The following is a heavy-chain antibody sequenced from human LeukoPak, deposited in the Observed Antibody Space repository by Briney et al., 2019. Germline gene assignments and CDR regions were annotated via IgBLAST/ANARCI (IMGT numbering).Heavy chain of an antibody. Sequence: SETLSLTCTVSGGSISSGCYYWIWLPQPAGKGLDGIVRIYTSGSTNYNPSLKSRVTISVDTSKKQFSLKLSSVTAADTAVYYCARSELLWFGGVKSGFDYWGQGTLVTVSS. D-gene: IGHD3-10*01. CDR1: GGSISSGCYY. J-gene: IGHJ4*02. CDR3: ARSELLWFGGVKSGFDY. V-gene: IGHV4-61*02. CDR2: IYTSGST.